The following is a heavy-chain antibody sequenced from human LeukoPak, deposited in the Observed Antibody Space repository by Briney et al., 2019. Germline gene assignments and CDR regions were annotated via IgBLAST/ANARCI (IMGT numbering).Heavy chain of an antibody. CDR2: IYHSGST. D-gene: IGHD2-2*01. CDR1: GGSIISSNW. Sequence: PSGTLSLTYAVSGGSIISSNWWSWVRQPPGKGLEWIGEIYHSGSTNYNPSLKSRVTISVDKSKSQFSLGLTSVTAADTALYYCARGGYCSSTSCYVFDSWGQGTLVTVSS. CDR3: ARGGYCSSTSCYVFDS. J-gene: IGHJ4*02. V-gene: IGHV4-4*02.